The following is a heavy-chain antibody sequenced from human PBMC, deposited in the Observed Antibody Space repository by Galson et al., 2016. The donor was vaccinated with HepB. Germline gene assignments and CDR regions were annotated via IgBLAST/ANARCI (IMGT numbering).Heavy chain of an antibody. CDR1: GVTFSTSA. D-gene: IGHD5-12*01. V-gene: IGHV1-58*01. CDR3: ARGHIVATVDYYYYGLDV. CDR2: IVAGNGDT. J-gene: IGHJ6*02. Sequence: SCKASGVTFSTSAVQWVRQARGQHLEWIGWIVAGNGDTKYAQKFQERVTITWDTSANTAYMELSSLRSEDTAVYYCARGHIVATVDYYYYGLDVWGQGTTVTVS.